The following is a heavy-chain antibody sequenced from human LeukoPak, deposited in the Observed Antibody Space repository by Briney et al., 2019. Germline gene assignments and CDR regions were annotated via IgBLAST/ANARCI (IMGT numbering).Heavy chain of an antibody. CDR3: ARDSGVGDFDY. CDR1: GFTFRSHW. V-gene: IGHV3-7*01. CDR2: IKHDGSEK. D-gene: IGHD3-16*01. J-gene: IGHJ4*02. Sequence: PGGSLRLSCAASGFTFRSHWMTWVRQAPGKGLEWVANIKHDGSEKYYVDSVKGRFTISRDNAKNSLYLQMNSLRAEDTAVYYCARDSGVGDFDYWGQGTLVTVSS.